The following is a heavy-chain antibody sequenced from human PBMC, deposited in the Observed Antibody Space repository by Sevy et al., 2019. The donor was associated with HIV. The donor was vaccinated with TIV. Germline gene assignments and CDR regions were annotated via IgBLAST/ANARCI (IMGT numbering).Heavy chain of an antibody. V-gene: IGHV4-59*08. CDR2: IYYNGHI. J-gene: IGHJ4*02. CDR1: GCSITSLY. Sequence: SETLSLTCTVSGCSITSLYWNWIRQPPGKGLEWIANIYYNGHINYNPSLKSRVTVSLDTSKNQFSLRLSAVTAADTAMYYCAGENAWGRGYSWGQGTLVTVSS. CDR3: AGENAWGRGYS. D-gene: IGHD1-26*01.